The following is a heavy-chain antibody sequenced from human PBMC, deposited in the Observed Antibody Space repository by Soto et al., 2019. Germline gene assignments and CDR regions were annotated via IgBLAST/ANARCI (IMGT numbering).Heavy chain of an antibody. CDR1: GFTFSSYA. CDR2: ISGSGGGT. V-gene: IGHV3-23*01. D-gene: IGHD2-8*01. J-gene: IGHJ5*02. CDR3: ASRMGWFDP. Sequence: EVQLLESGGGLVQSGGSLRLSCAASGFTFSSYAMSWVRQAPGKGLEWVSAISGSGGGTYYADSVRGRFTISRDNSENTLYLQMNSLRDEDTAVYYCASRMGWFDPWGQGPLVTVSS.